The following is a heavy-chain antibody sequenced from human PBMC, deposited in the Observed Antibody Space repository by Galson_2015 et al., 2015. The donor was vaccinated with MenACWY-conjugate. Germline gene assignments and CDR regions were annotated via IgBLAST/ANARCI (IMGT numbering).Heavy chain of an antibody. D-gene: IGHD2-2*01. CDR2: IQSKNYGAHT. J-gene: IGHJ4*02. V-gene: IGHV3-49*03. Sequence: SLRLSCAASGFTFSNYLMGWFRQAPGKGLEWVGYIQSKNYGAHTQYAASVEGRFTISRDDSRSIAYLQMNRLQTEDTAVCYCSRADHRYCSRTNCPFDHWGQGTLVTVSS. CDR3: SRADHRYCSRTNCPFDH. CDR1: GFTFSNYL.